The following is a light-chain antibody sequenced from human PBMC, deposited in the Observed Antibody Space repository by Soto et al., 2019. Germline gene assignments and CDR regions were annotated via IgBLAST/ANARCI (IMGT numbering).Light chain of an antibody. CDR1: SSNVGGYNY. Sequence: QSALTQPASVSGSPGQSITSACTGTSSNVGGYNYVSWYQQHPGRSPKLLIYDVDKRPSGVSDRFSGSKSGNTASLTISGLQTEDEDHYYCTAYTRSDTVIFGGGTKRTVL. CDR3: TAYTRSDTVI. V-gene: IGLV2-14*03. J-gene: IGLJ2*01. CDR2: DVD.